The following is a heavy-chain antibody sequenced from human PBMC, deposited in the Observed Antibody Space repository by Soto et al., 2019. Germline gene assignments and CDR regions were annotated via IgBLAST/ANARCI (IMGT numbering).Heavy chain of an antibody. CDR3: ARDMMTTSLLNY. CDR2: IYYSEST. CDR1: GGSISSSDYY. J-gene: IGHJ4*02. D-gene: IGHD4-17*01. Sequence: QVQLQESGPGLVKPSQTLSLTCTVSGGSISSSDYYWIWIRQPPGKGLEWIGYIYYSESTYYNPSLQSRVTISLVTSKNQFSLTLSSVTAADTAVYYCARDMMTTSLLNYWGQGILVTVSS. V-gene: IGHV4-30-4*01.